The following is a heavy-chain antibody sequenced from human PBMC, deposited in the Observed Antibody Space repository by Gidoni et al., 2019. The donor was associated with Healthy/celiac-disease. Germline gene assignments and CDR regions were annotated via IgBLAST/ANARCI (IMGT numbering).Heavy chain of an antibody. D-gene: IGHD3-16*01. CDR2: IYYSGST. CDR3: ARQFGPRLRWFDP. V-gene: IGHV4-39*01. Sequence: QLQLQESGPGLVKPSETLSLTCTCPVGPISISSYYWGWIRQPPGKGLEWIGSIYYSGSTYYNPSLKSRVTISVDTSKNQFSLKLSSVTAADTAVYYCARQFGPRLRWFDPWGQGTLVTVSS. CDR1: VGPISISSYY. J-gene: IGHJ5*02.